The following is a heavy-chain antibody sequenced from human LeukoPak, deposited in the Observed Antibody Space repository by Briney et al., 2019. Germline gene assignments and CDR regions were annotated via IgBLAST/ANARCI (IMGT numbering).Heavy chain of an antibody. J-gene: IGHJ5*02. D-gene: IGHD3-10*01. V-gene: IGHV4-61*02. CDR2: IYTSGSA. CDR1: GGSISSGSYY. Sequence: SETLPLTCTVSGGSISSGSYYWSWIRQPAGKGLEWIGRIYTSGSANYNPSLKSRVTISVDSSRNHFSLKLNSVTAADTAVYYCARQADYGLFDPWGQGTLVTVSS. CDR3: ARQADYGLFDP.